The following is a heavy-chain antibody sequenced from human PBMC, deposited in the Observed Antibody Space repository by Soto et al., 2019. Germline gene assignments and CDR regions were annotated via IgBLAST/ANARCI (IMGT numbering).Heavy chain of an antibody. CDR2: ISGSGGST. D-gene: IGHD3-9*01. CDR3: AKDGGLYDILTGYYESPDAFDI. Sequence: EVQLLESGGGLVQPGGSLRLSCAASGFTFSSYAMGWVRQAPGKGLEWVSAISGSGGSTDYADSVKGRFTISRYNSKNTMYLQMNSLRAEDTAVYYCAKDGGLYDILTGYYESPDAFDIWGQGTMVTVSS. J-gene: IGHJ3*02. V-gene: IGHV3-23*01. CDR1: GFTFSSYA.